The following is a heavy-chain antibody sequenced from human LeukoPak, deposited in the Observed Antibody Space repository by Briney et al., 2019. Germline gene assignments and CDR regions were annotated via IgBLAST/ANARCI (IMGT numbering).Heavy chain of an antibody. CDR3: ARDRNTDFWSGYYTNYFDY. J-gene: IGHJ4*02. V-gene: IGHV3-7*01. CDR2: IKQDGSDK. CDR1: GFTFSNFW. D-gene: IGHD3-3*01. Sequence: PGGSLRLSCAASGFTFSNFWVTWVRQAPGKGLEWVANIKQDGSDKYYVDSVKGRFTISRDNAKNSLYLQMNSLRAEDTAVYYCARDRNTDFWSGYYTNYFDYWGQGTLVTVSS.